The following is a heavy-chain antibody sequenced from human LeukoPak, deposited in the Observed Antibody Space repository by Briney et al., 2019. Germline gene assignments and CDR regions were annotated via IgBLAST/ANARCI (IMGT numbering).Heavy chain of an antibody. CDR1: GYTFTGYY. CDR3: ARDPTTVTTYYYYYMDV. D-gene: IGHD4-17*01. Sequence: ASVKVSCKASGYTFTGYYMHWVRQAPGQGLEWMGWINPNSGGTNYAQKFQGRVTMTRDTSISTAYMELSRLRSDDTAVYYCARDPTTVTTYYYYYMDVWGKGTTVTVSS. V-gene: IGHV1-2*02. CDR2: INPNSGGT. J-gene: IGHJ6*03.